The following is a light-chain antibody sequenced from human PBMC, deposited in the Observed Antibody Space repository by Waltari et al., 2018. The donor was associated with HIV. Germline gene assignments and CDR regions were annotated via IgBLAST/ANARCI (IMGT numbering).Light chain of an antibody. CDR3: QQYNSDPYT. J-gene: IGKJ2*01. CDR2: KAS. CDR1: QSISSW. Sequence: DIQMTQSPSTLSASVGDRVTITCRASQSISSWLAWYQQKPGKAPKLLIYKASSLETGVPSRFSCSGSGTEFTLTISSLQPDDFATYYCQQYNSDPYTFGQGTKLEIK. V-gene: IGKV1-5*03.